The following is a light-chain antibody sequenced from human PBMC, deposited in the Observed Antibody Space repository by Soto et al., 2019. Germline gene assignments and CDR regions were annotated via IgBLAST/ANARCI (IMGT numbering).Light chain of an antibody. J-gene: IGKJ5*01. CDR2: DAS. V-gene: IGKV1-5*01. CDR1: QSISSW. Sequence: DIQMTQSPSTLSASVGDRVTITCRASQSISSWLAWYQQKPGTAPKLLIYDASSLESGGPSRFSGSGSGTEFTLTISSLQPDDFATYYCQQYNSYPITFGQGTRLEIK. CDR3: QQYNSYPIT.